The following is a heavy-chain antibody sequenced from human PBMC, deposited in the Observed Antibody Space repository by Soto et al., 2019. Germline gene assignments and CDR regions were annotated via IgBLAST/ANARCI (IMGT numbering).Heavy chain of an antibody. V-gene: IGHV1-46*01. D-gene: IGHD3-22*01. J-gene: IGHJ3*02. CDR1: GYTFTSYI. CDR2: INPNGGST. Sequence: ASVKVSCKASGYTFTSYIMHWVRQAPGQGLEWMGIINPNGGSTYYAQKFPGRVTMTRDTSTGTIYIELSSLRSEDTAVYYCASAIEVNDAFDMWGQGTMVTVSS. CDR3: ASAIEVNDAFDM.